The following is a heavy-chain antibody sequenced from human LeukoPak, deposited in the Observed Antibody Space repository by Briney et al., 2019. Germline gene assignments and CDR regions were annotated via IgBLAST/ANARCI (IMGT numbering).Heavy chain of an antibody. V-gene: IGHV3-13*01. CDR1: GFTFSIND. D-gene: IGHD5-18*01. CDR2: VGTVGDK. CDR3: ARGGKTAMADY. J-gene: IGHJ4*02. Sequence: PGGYLRLSCTASGFTFSINDMHWVRQATGKGLEWVSGVGTVGDKYYADSVKGRFIISREDAKNSVYLQMNSLRAGDTAVYYCARGGKTAMADYWGQGTLVTVSS.